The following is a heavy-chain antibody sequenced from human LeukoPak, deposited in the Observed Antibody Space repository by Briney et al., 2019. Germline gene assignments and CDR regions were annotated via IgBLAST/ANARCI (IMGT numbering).Heavy chain of an antibody. Sequence: PSETLSLTCAVYGGSFSGYYWSWIRQPPGKGLEWIGEINHSGSTNYNPSLKSRVTISVDTSKNQFSLKLSSVTAADTAVYYCARHREGGTYGSGKRRWGFGYWGQGTLVTVSS. CDR2: INHSGST. CDR3: ARHREGGTYGSGKRRWGFGY. CDR1: GGSFSGYY. J-gene: IGHJ4*02. V-gene: IGHV4-34*01. D-gene: IGHD3-10*01.